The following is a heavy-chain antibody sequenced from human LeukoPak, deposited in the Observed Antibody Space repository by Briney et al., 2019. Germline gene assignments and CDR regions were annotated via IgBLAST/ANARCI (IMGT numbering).Heavy chain of an antibody. CDR1: GFTFNNYA. CDR2: ISGSGGST. J-gene: IGHJ5*02. V-gene: IGHV3-23*01. D-gene: IGHD1-26*01. CDR3: ANLWLVGATRSSDP. Sequence: PGGSLRLSCAASGFTFNNYAMSWVRQAPGKGLEWVSDISGSGGSTFYADSVKGRFTISRDNSKNTLFLQMNSLRAEDTAVYYCANLWLVGATRSSDPWGQGTLVTVSS.